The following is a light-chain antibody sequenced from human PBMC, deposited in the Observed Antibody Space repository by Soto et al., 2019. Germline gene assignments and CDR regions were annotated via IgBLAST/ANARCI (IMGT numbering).Light chain of an antibody. V-gene: IGKV3-15*01. CDR2: DAS. CDR1: QSVGSSY. Sequence: ELVLTQSPATVSVSPGERATLSCRASQSVGSSYLAWYQQIPGQAPRLLFYDASTRATGIPARFSASGSGTEFTLTITSLQSEDFAVYYCQQYNQWPHPFGGGTKVDIK. J-gene: IGKJ4*01. CDR3: QQYNQWPHP.